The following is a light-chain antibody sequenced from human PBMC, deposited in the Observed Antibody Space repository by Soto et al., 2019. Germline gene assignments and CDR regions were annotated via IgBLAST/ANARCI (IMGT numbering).Light chain of an antibody. Sequence: IHMTKSPSTLPASVGATVTTPXRASKNTYRWVAWDQQHLGXAPNXXXDHXSSLDTGGPSRLSGSGSGTKFTLTIASLHPEDFANYYCQQYETFPGTFGPGTKVDIK. V-gene: IGKV1-5*01. CDR1: KNTYRW. CDR3: QQYETFPGT. CDR2: HXS. J-gene: IGKJ1*01.